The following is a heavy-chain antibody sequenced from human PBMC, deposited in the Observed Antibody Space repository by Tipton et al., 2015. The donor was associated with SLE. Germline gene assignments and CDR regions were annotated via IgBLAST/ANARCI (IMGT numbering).Heavy chain of an antibody. CDR1: SGSFSLYW. J-gene: IGHJ2*01. Sequence: TLSLTCGVPSGSFSLYWWTWIRQPPGKGLEWIGEISHLGRTNYNPSLESRVTMSVDKSKDQFSLRLTSVTAADTAVYYCARTAGRSVKLWYFDLWGRGTLVTVSS. V-gene: IGHV4-34*01. D-gene: IGHD5-18*01. CDR2: ISHLGRT. CDR3: ARTAGRSVKLWYFDL.